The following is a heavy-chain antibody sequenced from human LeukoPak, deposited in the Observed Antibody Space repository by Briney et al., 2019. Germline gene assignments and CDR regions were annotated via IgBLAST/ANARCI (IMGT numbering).Heavy chain of an antibody. D-gene: IGHD3-22*01. CDR3: ARAGYYYDPYGMDV. CDR2: IYYSGST. V-gene: IGHV4-59*01. CDR1: GVSISSYY. Sequence: MSSETLSLTCTVSGVSISSYYWSWIRQPPGKGLEWIGYIYYSGSTNYNPSLKSRVTISVDTSKNQFSLKLSSVTAADTAVYYCARAGYYYDPYGMDVWGQGTTVTVSS. J-gene: IGHJ6*02.